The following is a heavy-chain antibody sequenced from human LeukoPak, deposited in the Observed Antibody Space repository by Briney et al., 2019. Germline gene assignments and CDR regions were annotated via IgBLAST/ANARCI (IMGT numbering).Heavy chain of an antibody. V-gene: IGHV4-38-2*02. CDR2: IYHSGST. J-gene: IGHJ4*02. Sequence: SETLSLTCTVSGYSISSGSYYWSWIRQPPGKGLEWIGSIYHSGSTYYNPSLKSRVTISVDTSKNQFSLKLSSVTAADTAVYYCARGAGGRGFDYWGQGTLVTVSS. CDR1: GYSISSGSYY. D-gene: IGHD1-26*01. CDR3: ARGAGGRGFDY.